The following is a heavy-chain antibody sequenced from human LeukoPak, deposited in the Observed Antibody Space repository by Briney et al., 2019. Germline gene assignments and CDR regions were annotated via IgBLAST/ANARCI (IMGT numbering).Heavy chain of an antibody. D-gene: IGHD3-3*01. CDR3: ARSARGGYDFRSGFYYYYGMDV. Sequence: SETLSLTCTVSGGSISSYYWSWIRQPPGKGLEWIGYIYYSGSTNYNPSLKSRVTISVDTSKNQFSLKLSSVTAADTAVYYCARSARGGYDFRSGFYYYYGMDVWGQGTTVTVSS. J-gene: IGHJ6*02. CDR1: GGSISSYY. V-gene: IGHV4-59*01. CDR2: IYYSGST.